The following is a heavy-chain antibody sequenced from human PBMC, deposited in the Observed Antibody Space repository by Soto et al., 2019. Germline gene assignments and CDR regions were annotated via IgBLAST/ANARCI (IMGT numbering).Heavy chain of an antibody. V-gene: IGHV3-30-3*01. CDR3: ARECGGGHLVPHFDY. D-gene: IGHD6-6*01. CDR1: GFTVSSYA. CDR2: ISYDGSNK. Sequence: QVQLVESGGGVVQPGRSLRLSCAASGFTVSSYAMHWVRQAPGKGLEWVAVISYDGSNKYYADSVKGRFTISRDNSKNTLYLQMNSLRAEDTAVYYCARECGGGHLVPHFDYWGRGTLVTVSS. J-gene: IGHJ4*02.